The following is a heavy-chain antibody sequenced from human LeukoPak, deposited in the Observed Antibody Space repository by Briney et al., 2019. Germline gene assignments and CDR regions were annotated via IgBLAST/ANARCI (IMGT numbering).Heavy chain of an antibody. Sequence: TASETLSLTCTVSGGSISSGGYYWSWIRQHPGKGLEWIGYIYYSGSTYYNPSLKSRVTISVDTSKNQFSLKLSSVTAADTAVYYCARDSVLRSIRGFDPWGQGTLVTVSS. D-gene: IGHD3-3*01. V-gene: IGHV4-31*03. CDR1: GGSISSGGYY. CDR3: ARDSVLRSIRGFDP. CDR2: IYYSGST. J-gene: IGHJ5*02.